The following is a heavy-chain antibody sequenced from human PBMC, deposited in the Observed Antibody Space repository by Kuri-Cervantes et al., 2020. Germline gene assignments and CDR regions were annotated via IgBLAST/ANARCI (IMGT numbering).Heavy chain of an antibody. Sequence: GESLKISCAASGFTFSTYAVHWVRQAPGKGLEWVAVISYDGSNKYYADSVKGRFTISRDNFKNTLYLQMNSLRDDDTAVYYCGRDSSPGDNHDVCDIWGQGTRVTVSS. CDR2: ISYDGSNK. D-gene: IGHD4-17*01. CDR3: GRDSSPGDNHDVCDI. V-gene: IGHV3-30*07. CDR1: GFTFSTYA. J-gene: IGHJ3*02.